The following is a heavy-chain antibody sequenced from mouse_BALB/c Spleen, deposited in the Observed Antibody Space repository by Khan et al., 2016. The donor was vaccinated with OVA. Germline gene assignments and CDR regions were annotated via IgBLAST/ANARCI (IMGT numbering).Heavy chain of an antibody. V-gene: IGHV1S81*02. J-gene: IGHJ3*01. CDR1: GYTFTSYY. CDR3: TRSGYGTFDN. CDR2: INPSDGDT. Sequence: QVQLQQSGAELVKPGASVKLSCKASGYTFTSYYMYWVKQRPGQGLEWIGEINPSDGDTNFNEKFKSKATLTVDKSSSTAYMQLSSLTSEDSAVYYCTRSGYGTFDNWGQGTLVTVSA. D-gene: IGHD2-1*01.